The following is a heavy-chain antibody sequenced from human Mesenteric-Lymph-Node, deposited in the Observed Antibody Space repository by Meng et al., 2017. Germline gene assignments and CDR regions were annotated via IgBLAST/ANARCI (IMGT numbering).Heavy chain of an antibody. J-gene: IGHJ4*02. CDR1: GFTFSSYA. CDR3: ARSVGVISSVDY. D-gene: IGHD3-10*01. V-gene: IGHV3-53*04. CDR2: IYSGGST. Sequence: GESLKISCAASGFTFSSYAMSWVRQAPGKGLEWVSVIYSGGSTYYADSVKGRFTISRHNSKNTLYLQMNSLRAEDTAVYYCARSVGVISSVDYWGQGTLVTVSS.